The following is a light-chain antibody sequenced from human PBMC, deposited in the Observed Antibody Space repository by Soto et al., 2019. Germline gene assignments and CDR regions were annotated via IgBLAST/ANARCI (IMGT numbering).Light chain of an antibody. CDR1: QSVSSSS. Sequence: EIVFTQAPSTLSFSPGEKATLSLRASQSVSSSSLAWYQQKPGQAPRLLIYGASSRATGIPDRFSGSGSGTDFTLTISRLEPEDFAVYYCQQYGSSPSWTFGQGTKVDIK. CDR2: GAS. J-gene: IGKJ1*01. V-gene: IGKV3-20*01. CDR3: QQYGSSPSWT.